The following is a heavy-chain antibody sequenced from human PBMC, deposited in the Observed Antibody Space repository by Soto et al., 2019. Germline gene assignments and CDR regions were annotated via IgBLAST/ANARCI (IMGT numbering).Heavy chain of an antibody. V-gene: IGHV4-59*01. CDR2: IYYSGST. J-gene: IGHJ6*03. CDR3: ARMGYCSGGSCYDYYYMDV. D-gene: IGHD2-15*01. Sequence: SETLSLTCTVSGGSISSYYWSWIRQPPGKGLEWIGYIYYSGSTNYNPSLKSRVTISVDTSKNQFSLKLGSVTAADTAVYYCARMGYCSGGSCYDYYYMDVWGKGTTVTVSS. CDR1: GGSISSYY.